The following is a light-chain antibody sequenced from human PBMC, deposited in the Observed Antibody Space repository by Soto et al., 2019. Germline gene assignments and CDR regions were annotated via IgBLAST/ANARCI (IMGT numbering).Light chain of an antibody. CDR2: AAS. Sequence: AIRMTQSPSSLSASTGDRVTITCRASQGISSYLAWYQQKPGKAPKLLIYAASTLQSGVPSRFSGSGSGTEFTLTISSLQSEDFATYYCQQYYSYPWTFGQGTKVEIK. CDR1: QGISSY. V-gene: IGKV1-8*01. J-gene: IGKJ1*01. CDR3: QQYYSYPWT.